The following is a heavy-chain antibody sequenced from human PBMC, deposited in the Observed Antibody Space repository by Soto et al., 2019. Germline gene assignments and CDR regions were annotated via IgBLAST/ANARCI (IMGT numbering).Heavy chain of an antibody. Sequence: GSLRLSCAASGFAFSTYGMHWVRQAPGKGLEWVALISYDGGDFYYADSVKGRFTISRDNSKHTLSLQMDSLRVEDTAVYYCAKDFGACSDSWGQGTMVTVSS. J-gene: IGHJ4*02. CDR1: GFAFSTYG. V-gene: IGHV3-30*18. D-gene: IGHD2-21*02. CDR2: ISYDGGDF. CDR3: AKDFGACSDS.